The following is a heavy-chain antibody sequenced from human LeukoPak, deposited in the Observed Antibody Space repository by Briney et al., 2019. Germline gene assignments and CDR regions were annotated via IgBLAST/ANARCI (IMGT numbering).Heavy chain of an antibody. CDR3: AKDLSRGVVVPAAPQYYGMDV. CDR2: IRYDGSNK. CDR1: GFTFSSYG. V-gene: IGHV3-30*02. D-gene: IGHD2-2*01. Sequence: GGSLRLSCAASGFTFSSYGMHWVRQAPGKGLEWVAFIRYDGSNKYYADSVKGRFTISRDNSKNTLYLQMNSLRAEDTAVYYCAKDLSRGVVVPAAPQYYGMDVWGQGTTVTVSS. J-gene: IGHJ6*02.